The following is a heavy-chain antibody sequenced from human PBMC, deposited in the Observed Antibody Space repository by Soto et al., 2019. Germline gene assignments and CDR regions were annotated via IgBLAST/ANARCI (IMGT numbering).Heavy chain of an antibody. CDR1: GFTVSSYA. CDR3: AKGSASTRPYYFDY. V-gene: IGHV3-30*09. Sequence: GGSLRLSCAASGFTVSSYAMHWVRQAPGKGLEWVAVISYDGSNKYYADSVKGRFAISRDNSRNTLYLQVTSLRAEDTAVYYCAKGSASTRPYYFDYWGQGTLVTVSS. CDR2: ISYDGSNK. J-gene: IGHJ4*02. D-gene: IGHD6-6*01.